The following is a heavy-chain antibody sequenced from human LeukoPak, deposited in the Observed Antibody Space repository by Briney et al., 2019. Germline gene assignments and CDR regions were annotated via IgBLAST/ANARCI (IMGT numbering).Heavy chain of an antibody. D-gene: IGHD1-14*01. CDR3: AKPILPDAYYYYYGMDV. V-gene: IGHV3-23*01. Sequence: RGSLRLSCAASGFTFSSYAMSWVRQAPGKGLEWVSAISGSGGSTYYADSVKGRFTISRDNSKNTLYLQMNSLRAEDTAVYYCAKPILPDAYYYYYGMDVWGQGTTVTVSS. CDR1: GFTFSSYA. J-gene: IGHJ6*02. CDR2: ISGSGGST.